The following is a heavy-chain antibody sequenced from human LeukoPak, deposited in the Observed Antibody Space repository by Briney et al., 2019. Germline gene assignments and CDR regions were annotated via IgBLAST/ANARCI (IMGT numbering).Heavy chain of an antibody. Sequence: SETLSLTCAVYGGSFSGYYWSWIRQPPGKGLEWIGEINHSGSTNYNPSLKSRVTISVDTSKNQFSLKLSSVTAADTAVYYCARDDSDYGDYARFDPWGQGTLVTVSS. CDR1: GGSFSGYY. V-gene: IGHV4-34*01. CDR2: INHSGST. CDR3: ARDDSDYGDYARFDP. J-gene: IGHJ5*02. D-gene: IGHD4-17*01.